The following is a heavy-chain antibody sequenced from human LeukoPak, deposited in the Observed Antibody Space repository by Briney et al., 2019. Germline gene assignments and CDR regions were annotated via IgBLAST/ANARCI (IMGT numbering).Heavy chain of an antibody. D-gene: IGHD6-6*01. CDR3: ARVQLGYYYYYMDV. CDR2: ISYDGSNE. Sequence: GRSLRLSCAASGFTFNGYAMHWVRQAPGKGLEWVAVISYDGSNEYYADSVKGRFTISRDNSKNTLYLQMNSLRAEDTAVYYCARVQLGYYYYYMDVWGKGTTVTVSS. V-gene: IGHV3-30-3*01. CDR1: GFTFNGYA. J-gene: IGHJ6*03.